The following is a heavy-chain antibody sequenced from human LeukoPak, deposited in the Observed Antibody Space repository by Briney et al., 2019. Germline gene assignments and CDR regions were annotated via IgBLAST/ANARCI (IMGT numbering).Heavy chain of an antibody. CDR2: INSDGSST. CDR1: GFTFSSYW. CDR3: AKEGLVLPYYYYMDV. J-gene: IGHJ6*03. D-gene: IGHD6-19*01. Sequence: PGGSLRLSCAASGFTFSSYWMHWVRQAPGKGLVGVSRINSDGSSTSYADSVKGRFTTSRDNAQNTLYLPMNSLRADDTAVYYCAKEGLVLPYYYYMDVWGKGTTVTISS. V-gene: IGHV3-74*01.